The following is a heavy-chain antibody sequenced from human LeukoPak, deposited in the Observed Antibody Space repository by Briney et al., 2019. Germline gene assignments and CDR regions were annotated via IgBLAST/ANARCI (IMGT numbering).Heavy chain of an antibody. V-gene: IGHV3-7*01. Sequence: PGGSLRLSCAASGFTFSSYWMSWVRQAPGKGLEWVANIKQDGSEKYYVDSVKGRFTISRDNSKNTLYLQMNSLRAEDTAVYYCARDRSAFLEWLPYYYYGMDVWGQGTTVTVSS. D-gene: IGHD3-3*02. CDR1: GFTFSSYW. CDR2: IKQDGSEK. CDR3: ARDRSAFLEWLPYYYYGMDV. J-gene: IGHJ6*02.